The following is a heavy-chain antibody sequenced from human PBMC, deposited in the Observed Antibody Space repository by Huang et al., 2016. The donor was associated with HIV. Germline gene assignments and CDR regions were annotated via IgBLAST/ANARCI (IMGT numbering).Heavy chain of an antibody. CDR2: IYYSGST. Sequence: QVQLQASGPGLVKPSETLSLTCTVSGGSISSYYWSWLRQPPGKGLEWIGCIYYSGSTNYNPSLKSRVTISVDTSKNQFSLKLSSVTAADTAVYYCARGDYDFWSGYFNWFDPWGQGTLVTVSS. J-gene: IGHJ5*02. D-gene: IGHD3-3*01. CDR3: ARGDYDFWSGYFNWFDP. CDR1: GGSISSYY. V-gene: IGHV4-59*01.